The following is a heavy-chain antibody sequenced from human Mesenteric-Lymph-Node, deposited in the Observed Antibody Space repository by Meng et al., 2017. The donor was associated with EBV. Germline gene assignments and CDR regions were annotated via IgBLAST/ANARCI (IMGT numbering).Heavy chain of an antibody. Sequence: QPQEAGPGPVEPPGTLSLICAVSGGSISNTNWWSWVRQSPGKGLEWIGEIYHRGNNNYNPSLMSRAAISADTSKNQFSLKLNSVTAADTAVYYCARAGGLTGFPHGAFDLWSPGTLVTVFS. V-gene: IGHV4-4*03. J-gene: IGHJ4*02. CDR1: GGSISNTNW. D-gene: IGHD3-9*01. CDR3: ARAGGLTGFPHGAFDL. CDR2: IYHRGNN.